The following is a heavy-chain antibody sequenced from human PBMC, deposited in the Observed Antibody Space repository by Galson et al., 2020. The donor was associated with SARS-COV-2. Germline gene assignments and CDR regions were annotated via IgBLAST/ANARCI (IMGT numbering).Heavy chain of an antibody. CDR1: GFSFSDYY. Sequence: GESLKISCAASGFSFSDYYMSWIRQAPGKGLEWVSYISSSSTSTNYADSLKGRFTISRDNDRNSLYLQMNSLRAEDTAVYYCARDSRFHLRESRAFDIWGQGTMVTISS. V-gene: IGHV3-11*06. CDR3: ARDSRFHLRESRAFDI. D-gene: IGHD3-16*01. J-gene: IGHJ3*02. CDR2: ISSSSTST.